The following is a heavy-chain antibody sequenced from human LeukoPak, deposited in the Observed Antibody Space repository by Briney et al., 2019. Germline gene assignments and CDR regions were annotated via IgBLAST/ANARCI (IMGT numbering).Heavy chain of an antibody. CDR3: ARAGGLGYCSTTVCYTFDY. Sequence: ASVKVSCKASGYTFTGYYMHWVRQAPVQGLEWMGWINPNSGGTNYAQKFQGRVTMTRDTSISTAYMELSRLRSDDTAVYYCARAGGLGYCSTTVCYTFDYWGQGTLVTVPS. CDR2: INPNSGGT. CDR1: GYTFTGYY. V-gene: IGHV1-2*02. J-gene: IGHJ4*02. D-gene: IGHD2-2*02.